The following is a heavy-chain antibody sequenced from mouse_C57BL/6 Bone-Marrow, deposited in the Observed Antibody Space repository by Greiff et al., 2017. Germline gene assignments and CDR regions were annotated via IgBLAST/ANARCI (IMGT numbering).Heavy chain of an antibody. V-gene: IGHV1-74*01. CDR2: IHPSDSDT. CDR3: ARSVATYLDDFDY. J-gene: IGHJ2*01. D-gene: IGHD1-1*01. CDR1: GYTFTRYW. Sequence: QVQLQQSGAELVKPGASVKVSCKASGYTFTRYWMHWVKQRPGQGLEWIGRIHPSDSDTNYNQKFKGKATLTVDKSSSTAYMQLSSLTSADSAVYYCARSVATYLDDFDYWGQGTTLTVSS.